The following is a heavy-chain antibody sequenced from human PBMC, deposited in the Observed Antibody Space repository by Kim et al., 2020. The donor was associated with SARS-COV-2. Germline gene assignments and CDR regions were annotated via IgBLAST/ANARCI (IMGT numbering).Heavy chain of an antibody. V-gene: IGHV3-7*03. Sequence: GGSLRLSCAASGFTFSNYWMSWVRQAPGKGLEWVANIKQDGSEKFYVDSVKGRFTISRDNAKNSLYLQMNSLRVEDTAVYFCARDGTVAGISPRGDWGQGTLVTVSS. CDR2: IKQDGSEK. J-gene: IGHJ4*02. D-gene: IGHD6-19*01. CDR1: GFTFSNYW. CDR3: ARDGTVAGISPRGD.